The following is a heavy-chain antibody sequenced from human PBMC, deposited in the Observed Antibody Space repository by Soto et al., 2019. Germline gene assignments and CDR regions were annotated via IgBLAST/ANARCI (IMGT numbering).Heavy chain of an antibody. V-gene: IGHV1-24*01. CDR3: ASGLGRALYYDYIWGSYRYDY. J-gene: IGHJ4*02. Sequence: ASVKVSCKVSGYTLTELSMHWVRQAPGKGLEWMGGFDPEDGETIYAQKLQGRVTMTEDTSTDTAYMELSSLRSEDTAVYYCASGLGRALYYDYIWGSYRYDYWGQGTLVTVSS. CDR1: GYTLTELS. D-gene: IGHD3-16*02. CDR2: FDPEDGET.